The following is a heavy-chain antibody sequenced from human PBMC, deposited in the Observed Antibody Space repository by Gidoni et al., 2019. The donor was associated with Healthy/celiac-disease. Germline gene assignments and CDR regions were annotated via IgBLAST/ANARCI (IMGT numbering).Heavy chain of an antibody. CDR2: ISGSGGST. V-gene: IGHV3-23*01. CDR1: GCTFSRFA. D-gene: IGHD6-19*01. J-gene: IGHJ4*02. CDR3: AKVTSSGWYDY. Sequence: EVQLLESGGGLVQPGGSLRLSCAASGCTFSRFAMSRVRQAPGKGLEWVSAISGSGGSTYYADSVEGPFTIPRDKSKNTLYLQMNSLSGEDTAVYYCAKVTSSGWYDYWGQGTLVTVSS.